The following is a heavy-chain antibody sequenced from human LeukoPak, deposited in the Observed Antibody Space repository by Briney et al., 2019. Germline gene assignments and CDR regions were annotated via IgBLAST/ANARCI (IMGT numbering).Heavy chain of an antibody. Sequence: SQTLSLTCAISGDSVSSNSAAWGWIRQSPSRGLEWLGRTYYRSKWYNAYAVSVRSRITINPDTSKNQFSLQLNSVTPEDTAIYYCARGLVATGYDYWGQGILVTVS. D-gene: IGHD1-1*01. CDR1: GDSVSSNSAA. J-gene: IGHJ4*02. CDR2: TYYRSKWYN. V-gene: IGHV6-1*01. CDR3: ARGLVATGYDY.